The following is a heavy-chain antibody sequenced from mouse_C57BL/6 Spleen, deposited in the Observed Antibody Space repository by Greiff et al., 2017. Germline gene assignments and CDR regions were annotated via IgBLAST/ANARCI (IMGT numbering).Heavy chain of an antibody. Sequence: QVQLQQSGPGLVQPSQSLSITCPVSGFSFTSYGVHWVRQSPGKGLGWLGVIWSGGSTDYNAAFISRLSISKDNSKSQVFFKMNSLQDDDTAIYYGARALLTGPYYYAMGYWGQGTSVTVSS. J-gene: IGHJ4*01. V-gene: IGHV2-2*01. D-gene: IGHD4-1*01. CDR2: IWSGGST. CDR3: ARALLTGPYYYAMGY. CDR1: GFSFTSYG.